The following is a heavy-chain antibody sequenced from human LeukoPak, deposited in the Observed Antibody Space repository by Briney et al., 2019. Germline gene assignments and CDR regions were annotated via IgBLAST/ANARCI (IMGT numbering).Heavy chain of an antibody. CDR2: ILSSGST. V-gene: IGHV4-59*01. Sequence: SETLSLTCSVSSGSISNYYWSWIRQSPGKGLEWIGYILSSGSTNYNPSVKSRVTISVDTSRNQFSLKLRSVTAADTAVYYCARTNQISETAFDIWGQGTMVTVSS. CDR1: SGSISNYY. D-gene: IGHD1-14*01. J-gene: IGHJ3*02. CDR3: ARTNQISETAFDI.